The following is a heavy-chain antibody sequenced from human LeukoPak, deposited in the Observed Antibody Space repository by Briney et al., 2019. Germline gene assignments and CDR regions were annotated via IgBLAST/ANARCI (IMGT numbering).Heavy chain of an antibody. Sequence: SVKVSCKASGGTFSSYAISWVRQAPGQGLERMGGIIPIFGTPDYAQKFQGRVTITTDESTSTAYMELSSLRSEDTAVYYCARQLRFGELQGWFDPWGQGTLVTVSS. D-gene: IGHD3-10*01. V-gene: IGHV1-69*05. J-gene: IGHJ5*02. CDR3: ARQLRFGELQGWFDP. CDR2: IIPIFGTP. CDR1: GGTFSSYA.